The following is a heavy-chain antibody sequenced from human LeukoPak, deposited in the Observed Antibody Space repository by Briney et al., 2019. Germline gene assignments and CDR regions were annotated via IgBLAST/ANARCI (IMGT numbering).Heavy chain of an antibody. CDR3: ARVSGKYYDFWSGYYLSSNYYYYYMDV. CDR2: IYYSGST. V-gene: IGHV4-39*01. Sequence: SETLSLTCTVSGGSLSSSSYYWGWIRQPPGKGLEWIGSIYYSGSTYYNPSLKSRVTISVDTSKNQFSLKLSSVTAADTAVYYCARVSGKYYDFWSGYYLSSNYYYYYMDVWGKGTTVTVSS. D-gene: IGHD3-3*01. CDR1: GGSLSSSSYY. J-gene: IGHJ6*03.